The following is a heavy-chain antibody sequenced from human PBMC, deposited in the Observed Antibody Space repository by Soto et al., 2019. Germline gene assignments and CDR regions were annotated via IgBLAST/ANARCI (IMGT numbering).Heavy chain of an antibody. CDR1: GFTFSSYG. J-gene: IGHJ6*02. Sequence: GSLRLSCAASGFTFSSYGMHWVRQAPGKGLEWVAVIWYDGSNKYYADSVKGRFTISRDNSKNTLYLQMNSLRAEDTAVYYCARTCFDWLARSGYYGMDVWGQGTTVTVSS. V-gene: IGHV3-33*01. CDR2: IWYDGSNK. D-gene: IGHD3-9*01. CDR3: ARTCFDWLARSGYYGMDV.